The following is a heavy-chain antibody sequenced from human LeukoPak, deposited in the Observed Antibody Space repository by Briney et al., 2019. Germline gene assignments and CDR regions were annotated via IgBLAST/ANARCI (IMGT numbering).Heavy chain of an antibody. CDR2: IYSSGTT. CDR3: ARDPTLAAPDY. V-gene: IGHV4-39*07. J-gene: IGHJ4*02. D-gene: IGHD6-6*01. CDR1: GGSIISNSYY. Sequence: SETLSLTCTVSGGSIISNSYYWGWIRQPPGKGLEWIGSIYSSGTTYYNPSLKSRVTISVATSKNQFSLKMRSVTAADTAIYYCARDPTLAAPDYWGQGILVTVFS.